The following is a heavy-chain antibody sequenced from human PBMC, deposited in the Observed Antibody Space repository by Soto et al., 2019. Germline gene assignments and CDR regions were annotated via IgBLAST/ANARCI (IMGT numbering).Heavy chain of an antibody. J-gene: IGHJ4*02. CDR2: IYHSGST. V-gene: IGHV4-4*02. CDR1: SGSISSSNW. CDR3: ARDPRGGSSGWSHFDY. Sequence: SETLSLTCAVSSGSISSSNWWSWVRQPPGKGLEWIGEIYHSGSTNYNPSLKSRVTISVDKSKNQFSLKLSSVTAADTAVYYCARDPRGGSSGWSHFDYWGQGTLVTVSS. D-gene: IGHD6-19*01.